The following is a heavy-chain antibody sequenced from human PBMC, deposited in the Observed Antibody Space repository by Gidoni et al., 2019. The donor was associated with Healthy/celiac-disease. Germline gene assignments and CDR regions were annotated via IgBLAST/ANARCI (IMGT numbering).Heavy chain of an antibody. V-gene: IGHV3-15*01. CDR2: IKSKTDGGTT. CDR1: GFTFSNAW. Sequence: EVQLVESGGGLVKPGGSLRLSCAASGFTFSNAWMSWVRQAPGKGLEWVGRIKSKTDGGTTDYAAPVKGRFTISRDDSKNTLYLQMNSLKTEDTAVYYCTTGPYYDSSGYYDYWGQGTLVTVSS. CDR3: TTGPYYDSSGYYDY. J-gene: IGHJ4*02. D-gene: IGHD3-22*01.